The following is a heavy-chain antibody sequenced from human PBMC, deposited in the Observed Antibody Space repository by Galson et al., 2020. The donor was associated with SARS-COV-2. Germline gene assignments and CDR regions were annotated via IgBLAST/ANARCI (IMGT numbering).Heavy chain of an antibody. V-gene: IGHV4-39*07. Sequence: SQTLSLTCTVSGGSISSSSYYWGWIRQPPGKGLEWIGSIYYSGSTYYNPSLKSRVTISVDTSKNQFSLKLSSVTAADTAVYYCARGPQLQNQDYYYYYGMDVWGQGTTVTVSS. J-gene: IGHJ6*02. D-gene: IGHD1-26*01. CDR3: ARGPQLQNQDYYYYYGMDV. CDR1: GGSISSSSYY. CDR2: IYYSGST.